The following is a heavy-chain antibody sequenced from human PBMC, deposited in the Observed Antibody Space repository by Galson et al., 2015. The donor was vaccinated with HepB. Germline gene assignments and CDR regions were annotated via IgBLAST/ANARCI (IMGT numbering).Heavy chain of an antibody. J-gene: IGHJ6*02. CDR3: ARGWRYYGSGSRGGMDV. D-gene: IGHD3-10*01. CDR1: GYSFTSHW. CDR2: IDPSDSYT. V-gene: IGHV5-10-1*01. Sequence: QSGAEVKKPGESLRISCKGSGYSFTSHWISWVRQMPGKGLEWMGRIDPSDSYTNYSPSFQGHVTISADKSISTAYLQWSSLKASDTAMYYCARGWRYYGSGSRGGMDVWGQGTTVTVSS.